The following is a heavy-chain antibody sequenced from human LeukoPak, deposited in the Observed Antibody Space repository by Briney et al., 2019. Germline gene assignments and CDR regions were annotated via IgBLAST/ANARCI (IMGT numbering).Heavy chain of an antibody. Sequence: ESGPTLVKPTQTLTLTCTFSGFSLSTSGVAVDWIRQPPGKALEWLAVLYTNDNKRYSPSLSSRLTITKDTSKNQVVLTMTNMDPVDTATYYCAHRVFPSSGGNRGFDSWGQGTLVTVSS. V-gene: IGHV2-5*01. CDR2: LYTNDNK. CDR3: AHRVFPSSGGNRGFDS. CDR1: GFSLSTSGVA. J-gene: IGHJ4*02. D-gene: IGHD4-23*01.